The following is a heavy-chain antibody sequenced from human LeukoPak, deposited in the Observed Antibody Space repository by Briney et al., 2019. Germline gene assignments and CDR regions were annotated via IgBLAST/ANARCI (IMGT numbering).Heavy chain of an antibody. CDR1: GGSISSSSYY. CDR3: ARGPRLYCSNGVCYQTDYYFDY. Sequence: PSETLSLTYTVSGGSISSSSYYWGWIRQPPGKGLEWIGTFYYSGSTYYNPSLKSRVTISVDTSKNQLSLKLSSVTAADTAVYYCARGPRLYCSNGVCYQTDYYFDYWGQGTLVTVSS. V-gene: IGHV4-39*07. D-gene: IGHD2-8*01. J-gene: IGHJ4*02. CDR2: FYYSGST.